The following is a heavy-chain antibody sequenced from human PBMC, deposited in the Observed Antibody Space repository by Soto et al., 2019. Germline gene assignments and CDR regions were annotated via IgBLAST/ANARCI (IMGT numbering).Heavy chain of an antibody. D-gene: IGHD2-21*01. CDR2: ISGGDDAT. V-gene: IGHV3-23*01. CDR3: ARKVVGSTSRPDYWYFDL. CDR1: GFTFINYA. J-gene: IGHJ2*01. Sequence: EVQLLESGGDSVQPGGSVRLSCEGSGFTFINYAMNWVRQAPGKGLEWVSTISGGDDATFFADSVRGRFTFSRDNSKNTVTLQMNSLGVDDTAVYYCARKVVGSTSRPDYWYFDLWGRGTLVTVSS.